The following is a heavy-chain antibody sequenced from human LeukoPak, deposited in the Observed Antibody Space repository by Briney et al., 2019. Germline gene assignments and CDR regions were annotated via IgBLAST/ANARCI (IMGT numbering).Heavy chain of an antibody. Sequence: GASVKVSCKASGYTFTSNYIHWVRQAPGQGLGRMGMIYPRDGSTSYAQKFQGRVTVTRDTSTSTVHMELSGLRSEDTAVYYCARDQEGFDYWGQGILVTVSS. CDR3: ARDQEGFDY. CDR1: GYTFTSNY. J-gene: IGHJ4*02. CDR2: IYPRDGST. V-gene: IGHV1-46*01.